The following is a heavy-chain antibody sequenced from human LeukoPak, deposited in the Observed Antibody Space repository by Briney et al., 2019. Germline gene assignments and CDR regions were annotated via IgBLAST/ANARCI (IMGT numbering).Heavy chain of an antibody. D-gene: IGHD3-10*01. Sequence: SETLSLTCNVSGGSISSSSYYWGWIRQPPGKGLEYIGSIYYSGSAYYKSSLKSRVTMSVDTSKNQFSLKLTSVTAADTAVYYCARVPIDYGSGSYFAFDMWGQGTMVTVSS. V-gene: IGHV4-39*07. J-gene: IGHJ3*02. CDR3: ARVPIDYGSGSYFAFDM. CDR2: IYYSGSA. CDR1: GGSISSSSYY.